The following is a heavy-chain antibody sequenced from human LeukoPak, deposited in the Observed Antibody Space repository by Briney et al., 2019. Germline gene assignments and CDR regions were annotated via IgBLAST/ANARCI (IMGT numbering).Heavy chain of an antibody. J-gene: IGHJ4*02. D-gene: IGHD3-3*01. CDR1: GYTFTGYY. CDR3: ARSILEWLLPDY. Sequence: ASVKVSCKASGYTFTGYYMRWVRQAPGQGLEWMGWINPNSGGTNYAQKFQGRVTMTRDTSISTAYMELSRLRSDDTAVYYCARSILEWLLPDYWGQGTLVTVSS. V-gene: IGHV1-2*02. CDR2: INPNSGGT.